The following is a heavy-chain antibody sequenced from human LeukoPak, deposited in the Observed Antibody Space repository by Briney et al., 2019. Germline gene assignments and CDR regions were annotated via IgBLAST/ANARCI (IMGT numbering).Heavy chain of an antibody. V-gene: IGHV3-48*03. CDR3: ARDGDSSSIDY. CDR1: GFTFSSYE. D-gene: IGHD6-6*01. Sequence: PGGSLRLSCAASGFTFSSYEMNWVRQAPGKGLEWVSYISSSGSTIYYADSVKGRFTISRDNAKNSLYLQMNSLRAEDTAVYYCARDGDSSSIDYWGQGTLVTVSS. CDR2: ISSSGSTI. J-gene: IGHJ4*02.